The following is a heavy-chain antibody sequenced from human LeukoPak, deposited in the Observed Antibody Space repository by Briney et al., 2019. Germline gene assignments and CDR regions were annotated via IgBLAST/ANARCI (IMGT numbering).Heavy chain of an antibody. CDR1: GGSISSYY. CDR3: ARGYSGYDNAFDI. V-gene: IGHV4-59*01. D-gene: IGHD5-12*01. Sequence: PSKTLSLTCTVSGGSISSYYWSWIRQPPGKGLEWIGYIYYSGSTNYNPSLKSRVTISVDTSKNQFSLKLSTVTAADTAVYYCARGYSGYDNAFDIWGQGTMVTVSS. CDR2: IYYSGST. J-gene: IGHJ3*02.